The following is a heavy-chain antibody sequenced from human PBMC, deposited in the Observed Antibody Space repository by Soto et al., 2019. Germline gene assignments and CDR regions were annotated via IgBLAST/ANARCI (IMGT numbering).Heavy chain of an antibody. J-gene: IGHJ5*02. D-gene: IGHD1-26*01. V-gene: IGHV4-30-2*01. CDR2: IYHSGST. CDR1: GGSISSGGYS. Sequence: PSETLSLTCAVSGGSISSGGYSWSWIRQPPGKGLEWIGYIYHSGSTYYNPSLKSRVTISVDRSKNQFSLKLSSVTAADTAVYYCARGEWEQEAFDPWGQGTLVTVSS. CDR3: ARGEWEQEAFDP.